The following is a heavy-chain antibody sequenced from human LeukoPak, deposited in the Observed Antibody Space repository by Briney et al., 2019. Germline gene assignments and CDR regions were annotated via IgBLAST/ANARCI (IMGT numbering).Heavy chain of an antibody. Sequence: ASVKVSCKASGYTFTSNYIHWVRQAPRQGPEWMGMIYPRDGSTSYAQKFQGRVTVTRDTSMSTVHMELSGLRSEDTAVYYCARDQEGFDYWGQGTLVTVSS. CDR2: IYPRDGST. CDR1: GYTFTSNY. CDR3: ARDQEGFDY. V-gene: IGHV1-46*01. J-gene: IGHJ4*02.